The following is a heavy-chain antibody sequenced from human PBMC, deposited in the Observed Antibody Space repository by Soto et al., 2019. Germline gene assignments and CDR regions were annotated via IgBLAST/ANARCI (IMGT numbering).Heavy chain of an antibody. Sequence: QVQLVQSGAEVRKPGASVKLSCKASGYTFTKYYLHWVRQAPGHGLEWVGIIGPSSGDTTNAQSFQGRLILTRATSTSTVYLELSSLTSDDTAVYYCARAAYYYDRSGSYHLEYWGQGTQVTVSS. CDR2: IGPSSGDT. D-gene: IGHD3-22*01. CDR1: GYTFTKYY. V-gene: IGHV1-46*01. J-gene: IGHJ4*02. CDR3: ARAAYYYDRSGSYHLEY.